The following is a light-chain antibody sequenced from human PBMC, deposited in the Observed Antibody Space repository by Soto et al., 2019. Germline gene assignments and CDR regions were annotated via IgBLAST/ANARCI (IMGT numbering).Light chain of an antibody. CDR3: CSYAGSSTLGV. J-gene: IGLJ2*01. CDR1: SSDVGSYNL. Sequence: QSALTQPASGSGSPGQSITISCTGTSSDVGSYNLVSWYQQHPGKAPKLMIYEGSKRPSGVSNRFSGSKSGNTASLTISGLQAEDEADYYCCSYAGSSTLGVFGGGTKRTVL. V-gene: IGLV2-23*01. CDR2: EGS.